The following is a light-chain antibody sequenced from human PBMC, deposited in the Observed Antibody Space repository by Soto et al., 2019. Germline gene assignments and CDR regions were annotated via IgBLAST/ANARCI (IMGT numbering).Light chain of an antibody. Sequence: HSVLTQPPSASGTPGQRVTISCPGSSSNIGSDSVNWFQHLPGTTPKLLIYGNNQRPSGVPDRFSGSKSGTSASLAITGLRAEDEADYYCQSYDNNSDYVFGTGTKVTVL. CDR2: GNN. V-gene: IGLV1-44*01. CDR1: SSNIGSDS. J-gene: IGLJ1*01. CDR3: QSYDNNSDYV.